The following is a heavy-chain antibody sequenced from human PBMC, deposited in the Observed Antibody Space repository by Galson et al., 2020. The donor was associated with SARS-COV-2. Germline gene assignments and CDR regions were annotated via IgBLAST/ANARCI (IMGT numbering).Heavy chain of an antibody. CDR3: ASSRGQYYYDSSGLDY. Sequence: QLGESLKISCAASGFTFSSYGMHWVRQAPGKGLEWVAVIWYDGSNKYYADSVKGRFTISRDNSKNTLYLQMNSLRAEDTAVYYCASSRGQYYYDSSGLDYWGQGTLVTVSS. CDR2: IWYDGSNK. J-gene: IGHJ4*02. CDR1: GFTFSSYG. D-gene: IGHD3-22*01. V-gene: IGHV3-33*01.